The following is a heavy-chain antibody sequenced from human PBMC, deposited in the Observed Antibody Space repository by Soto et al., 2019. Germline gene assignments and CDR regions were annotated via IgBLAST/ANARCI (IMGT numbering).Heavy chain of an antibody. CDR3: AIHLYSSYYYYMDV. J-gene: IGHJ6*03. V-gene: IGHV4-39*01. CDR1: GGSISSSSYY. D-gene: IGHD6-19*01. CDR2: IYYSGST. Sequence: PSETLSLTCTVSGGSISSSSYYWGWIRQPPGKGLEWIGSIYYSGSTYYNPSLKSRVTISADTSKNQFSLKLSSVTAADTAVYYCAIHLYSSYYYYMDVWGKGTTVTVSS.